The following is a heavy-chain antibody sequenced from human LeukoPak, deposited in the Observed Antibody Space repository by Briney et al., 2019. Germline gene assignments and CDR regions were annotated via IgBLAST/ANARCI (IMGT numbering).Heavy chain of an antibody. CDR2: ISSSGSTI. J-gene: IGHJ4*02. CDR1: GFTFSSYS. Sequence: PGGSLRLSCAASGFTFSSYSMNWVRQAPGKGLEWVSYISSSGSTIYYADSVKGRFTISRDNAKNSLYLQVNSLRAEDTAVYYCAREGGPYYDFWSGYYWGQGTLVTVSS. CDR3: AREGGPYYDFWSGYY. D-gene: IGHD3-3*01. V-gene: IGHV3-48*01.